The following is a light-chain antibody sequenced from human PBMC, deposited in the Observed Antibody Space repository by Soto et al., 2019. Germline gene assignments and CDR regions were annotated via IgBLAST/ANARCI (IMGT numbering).Light chain of an antibody. CDR1: QSVSSN. V-gene: IGKV3-15*01. J-gene: IGKJ5*01. CDR2: GAS. CDR3: KQYKEWPPFT. Sequence: EIVMTQSPATLSVSPGERATLSFSASQSVSSNVAWYQQKPGQAPRLLILGASTRATGIPARFSGSGSGTEFTLSISSLQSEDFAVYYCKQYKEWPPFTFGQGTRLEIK.